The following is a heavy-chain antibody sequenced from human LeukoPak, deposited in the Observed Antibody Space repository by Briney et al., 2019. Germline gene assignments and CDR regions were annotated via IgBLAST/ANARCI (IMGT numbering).Heavy chain of an antibody. CDR1: GYTFSSYY. CDR3: ARDQPGHSSDYYGMDV. D-gene: IGHD4-11*01. CDR2: INPSGGST. J-gene: IGHJ6*02. Sequence: ASVTVSCTASGYTFSSYYMHWVRQAPGQGLEWMGIINPSGGSTSYAQKLQGRVTMTRDTSTSTVYMELSSLRSEDTAVYYWARDQPGHSSDYYGMDVWGQGTTVTVSS. V-gene: IGHV1-46*01.